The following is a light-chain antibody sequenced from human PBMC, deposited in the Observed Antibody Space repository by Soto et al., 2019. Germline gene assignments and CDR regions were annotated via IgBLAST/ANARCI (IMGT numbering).Light chain of an antibody. CDR3: AAWDDSLNAL. CDR2: IND. CDR1: SSNIGDNP. V-gene: IGLV1-44*01. J-gene: IGLJ1*01. Sequence: QSVLTQPPSASGTPGQRVTISCSGSSSNIGDNPVNWYQQVPGAAPKLLIYINDQRPSGVPDRFSDSKSGTSASLAISGLQPEDEADYYCAAWDDSLNALFGTGTKLTVL.